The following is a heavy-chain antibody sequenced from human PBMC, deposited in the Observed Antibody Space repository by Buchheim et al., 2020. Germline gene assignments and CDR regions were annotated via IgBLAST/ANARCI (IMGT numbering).Heavy chain of an antibody. V-gene: IGHV3-7*01. CDR1: GFTFSIYW. Sequence: EVHLVESGGDLVQPGGSLRLSCAASGFTFSIYWMSWVRQAPGKGLEWVGTIKFDASEKKYIDSVEGRFTFSRDNAKNSLYLQMNSLRVEDTAVYFCARDSGYSDYDTVNHYLDFWGQGTL. CDR2: IKFDASEK. CDR3: ARDSGYSDYDTVNHYLDF. D-gene: IGHD5-12*01. J-gene: IGHJ4*02.